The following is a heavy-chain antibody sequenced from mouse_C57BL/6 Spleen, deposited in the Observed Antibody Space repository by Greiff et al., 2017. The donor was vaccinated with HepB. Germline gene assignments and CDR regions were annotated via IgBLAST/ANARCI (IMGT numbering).Heavy chain of an antibody. CDR2: ISDGGSYT. Sequence: DVKLVESGGGLVKPGGSLKLSCAASGFTFSSYAMSWVRQTPEKRLEWVATISDGGSYTYYPDNVKGRFTISRDNAKNNLYLQMSHLKSEDTAMYYCARDDAAWFAYWGQGTLVTVSA. CDR3: ARDDAAWFAY. J-gene: IGHJ3*01. V-gene: IGHV5-4*01. CDR1: GFTFSSYA.